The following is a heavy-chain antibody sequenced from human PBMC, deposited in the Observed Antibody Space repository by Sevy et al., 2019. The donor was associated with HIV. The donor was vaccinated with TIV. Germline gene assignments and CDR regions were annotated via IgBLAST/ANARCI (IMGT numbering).Heavy chain of an antibody. J-gene: IGHJ4*02. D-gene: IGHD2-2*01. V-gene: IGHV1-18*01. CDR1: GYTFTNYG. Sequence: ASVKVSCKASGYTFTNYGINWVRQAPGQGLEWMGWISAYNGNTKYAQKLQGRVTMTTDTSTSTAYMELRSLRSADTVVYYCARAYCSSSSCQEGFDYWGQGTLVTVSS. CDR2: ISAYNGNT. CDR3: ARAYCSSSSCQEGFDY.